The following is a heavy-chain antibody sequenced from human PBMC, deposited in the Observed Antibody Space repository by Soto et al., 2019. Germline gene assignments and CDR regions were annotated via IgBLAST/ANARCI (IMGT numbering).Heavy chain of an antibody. J-gene: IGHJ4*02. V-gene: IGHV3-23*01. Sequence: GGSLRLSCAASGFTFSSYAMSWVRQAPGKGLEWVSGITGSGGNTYYADSVEGRFITSRDNSKNTLFLQINRLRAEDTAVYYCTKDRSSLYENTPDPPGVPGYWGQGTLVTVSS. CDR1: GFTFSSYA. CDR3: TKDRSSLYENTPDPPGVPGY. CDR2: ITGSGGNT. D-gene: IGHD2-15*01.